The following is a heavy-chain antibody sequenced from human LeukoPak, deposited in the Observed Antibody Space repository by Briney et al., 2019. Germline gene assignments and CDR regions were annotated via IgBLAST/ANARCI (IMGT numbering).Heavy chain of an antibody. CDR2: INGSGGST. CDR3: AKRSGSGGPFDY. Sequence: PGGSLRLSCAASGFTFSSYAMSWVRQAPGKGLEWVSAINGSGGSTYYADSVKGRFTISRDNYKNTMYLQMNSLRAEDTAVYYCAKRSGSGGPFDYWGQGILVTVSS. D-gene: IGHD3-10*01. CDR1: GFTFSSYA. J-gene: IGHJ4*02. V-gene: IGHV3-23*01.